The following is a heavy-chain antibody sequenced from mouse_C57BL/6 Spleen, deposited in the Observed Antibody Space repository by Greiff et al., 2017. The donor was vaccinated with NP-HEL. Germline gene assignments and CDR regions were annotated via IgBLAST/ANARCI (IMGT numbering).Heavy chain of an antibody. V-gene: IGHV1-64*01. CDR2: IHPNSGSN. Sequence: QVQLQQPGAELVKPGASVKLSCKASGYTFTSYWMHWVKQRPGQGLEWIGMIHPNSGSNNYNEKFKSKATLTVDKSSSTAYMQLSSLTSEDSAVYYCARGEYYGSRDYWGQGTSVTVSS. D-gene: IGHD1-1*01. J-gene: IGHJ4*01. CDR1: GYTFTSYW. CDR3: ARGEYYGSRDY.